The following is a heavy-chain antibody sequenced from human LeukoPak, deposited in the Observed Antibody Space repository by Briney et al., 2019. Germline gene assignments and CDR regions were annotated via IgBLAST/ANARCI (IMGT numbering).Heavy chain of an antibody. D-gene: IGHD5-18*01. CDR2: ISYDGSNK. V-gene: IGHV3-30*04. J-gene: IGHJ4*02. CDR3: ARAQSGYSYGHLDY. CDR1: GFTFSSYA. Sequence: GGSLRLSCAASGFTFSSYAMHWVRQAPGKGLEWVAVISYDGSNKYYADSVKGRFTISRDNSKNTLYLQMNSLRAEDTAVYYCARAQSGYSYGHLDYWGQGTLVTVSS.